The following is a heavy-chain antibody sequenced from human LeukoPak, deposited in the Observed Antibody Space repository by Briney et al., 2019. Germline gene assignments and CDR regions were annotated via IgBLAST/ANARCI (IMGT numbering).Heavy chain of an antibody. CDR1: GDSISCCS. CDR3: LRQGYNYGVFNA. D-gene: IGHD5-18*01. J-gene: IGHJ4*02. V-gene: IGHV4-4*07. Sequence: SETLSLTCAVSGDSISCCSCTWIRQSAEKGLEWVGRVFISVSTNYNTSLQGRVTTSVDRSKSQFSLRLSSVNAADTAVYSCLRQGYNYGVFNAWGQGTLVTDSS. CDR2: VFISVST.